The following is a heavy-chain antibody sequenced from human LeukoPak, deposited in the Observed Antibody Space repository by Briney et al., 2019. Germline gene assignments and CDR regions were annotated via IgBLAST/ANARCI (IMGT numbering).Heavy chain of an antibody. D-gene: IGHD6-19*01. CDR2: IWYEGSNK. V-gene: IGHV3-33*01. CDR3: ARDRTLYSSAPGGDY. CDR1: GFTFSSYG. J-gene: IGHJ4*02. Sequence: GGSLRLSCAASGFTFSSYGMHWVRQAPVKGLEGVAVIWYEGSNKYYADSVKGRFTISRDNSKNTLYLQMNSLRAEDTAVYYCARDRTLYSSAPGGDYWGQGTLVTVSS.